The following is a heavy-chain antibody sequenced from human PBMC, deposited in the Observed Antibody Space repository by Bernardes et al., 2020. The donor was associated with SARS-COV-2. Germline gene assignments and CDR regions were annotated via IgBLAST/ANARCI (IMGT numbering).Heavy chain of an antibody. D-gene: IGHD3-22*01. V-gene: IGHV4-61*02. J-gene: IGHJ4*02. CDR1: GGSVNIGSDY. CDR2: IYTSGST. Sequence: SETLSLTCTVSGGSVNIGSDYWNWVRQPAGKGLEWIGRIYTSGSTKYNPSLNSRVIITIDRSMNQFSLKLSSVTAADTAVYYCARTKVYYDSSGQPADYFDYWGQGTLVTVSS. CDR3: ARTKVYYDSSGQPADYFDY.